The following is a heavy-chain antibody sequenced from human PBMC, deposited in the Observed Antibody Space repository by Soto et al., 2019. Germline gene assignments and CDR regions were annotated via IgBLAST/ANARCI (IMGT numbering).Heavy chain of an antibody. J-gene: IGHJ4*02. D-gene: IGHD4-17*01. Sequence: QVQLQESGPGLVKPSETLSLTCTVSGGSISSYYWSWIRQPPRKGLEWIGYIYYSGSTNYNPSPKSPVTLSVDTSKNQLSLKLSSVTAADTAVYYCARRYGVYFDYWGQGTLVTVSS. CDR1: GGSISSYY. CDR2: IYYSGST. CDR3: ARRYGVYFDY. V-gene: IGHV4-59*08.